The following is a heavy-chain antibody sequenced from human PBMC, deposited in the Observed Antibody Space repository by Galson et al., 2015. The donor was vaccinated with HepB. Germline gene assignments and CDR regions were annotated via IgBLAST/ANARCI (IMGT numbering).Heavy chain of an antibody. CDR3: VRENMGRMAAAVPNWFAP. Sequence: SVKVSCKASGGTFSSYGISWVRQAPGQGPEWMGGIIPTFGIANYAQKFQGRVTITADESTSTAYMELSSLRSEDTAVYYLVRENMGRMAAAVPNWFAPWDQGTLVTASS. CDR1: GGTFSSYG. CDR2: IIPTFGIA. J-gene: IGHJ5*02. D-gene: IGHD6-13*01. V-gene: IGHV1-69*13.